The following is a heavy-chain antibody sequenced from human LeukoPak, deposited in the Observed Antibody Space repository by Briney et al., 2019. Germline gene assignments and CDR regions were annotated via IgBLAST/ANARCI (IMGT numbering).Heavy chain of an antibody. Sequence: GESLKISCKGSGYSFTSYWIGWVRQMPGKGLERMGIIYPGDSDTRYSPSFQGQVTISADKSISTAYLQWSSLKASDTAMYYRARPRGSGWYRDAFDIWGQGTMVTVSS. D-gene: IGHD6-19*01. V-gene: IGHV5-51*01. CDR1: GYSFTSYW. CDR3: ARPRGSGWYRDAFDI. J-gene: IGHJ3*02. CDR2: IYPGDSDT.